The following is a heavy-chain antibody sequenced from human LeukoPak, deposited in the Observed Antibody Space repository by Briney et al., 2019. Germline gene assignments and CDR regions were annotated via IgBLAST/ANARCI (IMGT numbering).Heavy chain of an antibody. CDR2: IYYSGST. CDR3: ARRARDTSDYYDY. CDR1: GDSISYYY. Sequence: SETLSLTCTVSGDSISYYYWSWIRQPPGKGLEWIGYIYYSGSTDYNPSLKSRVTISVDTSQNQFSLKLSSMTAADTAVYYCARRARDTSDYYDYWGQGTLVTVSS. J-gene: IGHJ4*02. V-gene: IGHV4-59*08. D-gene: IGHD3-22*01.